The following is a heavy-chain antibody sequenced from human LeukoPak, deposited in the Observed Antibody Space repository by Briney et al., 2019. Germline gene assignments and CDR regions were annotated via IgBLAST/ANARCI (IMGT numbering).Heavy chain of an antibody. D-gene: IGHD6-13*01. CDR2: INHSGST. CDR1: GGTFSGYY. CDR3: APEQTSNLDAFDI. J-gene: IGHJ3*02. Sequence: PSETLSLTCAAYGGTFSGYYWSWIRQPPGKGLEWIGEINHSGSTNYNQSLKSRVTLSVDTSKNQSSLKLSSVTAAATAVYYCAPEQTSNLDAFDIWGQGTMVTVSS. V-gene: IGHV4-34*08.